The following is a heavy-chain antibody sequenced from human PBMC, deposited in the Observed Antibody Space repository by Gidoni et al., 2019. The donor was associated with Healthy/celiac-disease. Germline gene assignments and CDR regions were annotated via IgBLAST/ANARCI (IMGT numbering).Heavy chain of an antibody. J-gene: IGHJ4*02. Sequence: QVQLVQSGAAVKKPGSSVKVSCKASGGTFSSYAISWVRQAPGQGLEWMGRIIPILGIANYAQKFQGRGTITADKSTSTAYMELSSLRSEDTAVYYCARDCGGGDCGAHFDYWGQGTLVTVSS. V-gene: IGHV1-69*04. CDR3: ARDCGGGDCGAHFDY. CDR1: GGTFSSYA. D-gene: IGHD2-21*02. CDR2: IIPILGIA.